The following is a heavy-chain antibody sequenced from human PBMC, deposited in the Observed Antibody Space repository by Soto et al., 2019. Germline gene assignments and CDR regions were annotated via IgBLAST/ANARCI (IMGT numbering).Heavy chain of an antibody. D-gene: IGHD3-10*01. CDR1: GYTFTGYY. CDR2: INPNSGVT. V-gene: IGHV1-2*04. J-gene: IGHJ6*02. Sequence: QVQLVQSGAEVKKPGASVKVSCKASGYTFTGYYMHWVRQAPGQGLEWMGWINPNSGVTNYAQKFQGWVTMTRDTSISTAYMELSRLRSDDTAVYYCARDATYGSGSWPSYYYGMDVWGQGTTVTVSS. CDR3: ARDATYGSGSWPSYYYGMDV.